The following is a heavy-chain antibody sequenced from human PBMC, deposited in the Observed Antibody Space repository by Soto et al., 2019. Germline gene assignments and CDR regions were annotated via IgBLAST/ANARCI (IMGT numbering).Heavy chain of an antibody. CDR3: ARMVGDFWSGYYTPKYNWLDP. D-gene: IGHD3-3*01. CDR1: GGSFSGYY. J-gene: IGHJ5*02. Sequence: PSETLSLTCAVYGGSFSGYYWSWIRQPPGKGLEWIGEINHSGSTNYNPSLKSRVTISVDTSKNQFSLKLSSVTAADTAVYYCARMVGDFWSGYYTPKYNWLDPWGQGALVTVYS. V-gene: IGHV4-34*01. CDR2: INHSGST.